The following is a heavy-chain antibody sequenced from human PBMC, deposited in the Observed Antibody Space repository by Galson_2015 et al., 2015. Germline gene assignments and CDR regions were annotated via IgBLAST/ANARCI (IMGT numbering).Heavy chain of an antibody. CDR1: GFTFSDYY. D-gene: IGHD3-22*01. CDR3: ARDHGSSGYLLDY. V-gene: IGHV3-11*01. Sequence: SLRLSCAASGFTFSDYYMSWLRQAPGKGLEWVSYISSSGSTIYYADSVKGRFTISRDNAKNSLYLQMNSLRAEDTAVYYCARDHGSSGYLLDYWGQGTLVTVSS. J-gene: IGHJ4*02. CDR2: ISSSGSTI.